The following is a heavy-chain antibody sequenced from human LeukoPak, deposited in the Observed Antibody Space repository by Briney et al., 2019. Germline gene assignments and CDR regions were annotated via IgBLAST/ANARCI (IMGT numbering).Heavy chain of an antibody. V-gene: IGHV3-30-3*01. CDR1: GFTFSSYA. J-gene: IGHJ6*02. Sequence: GKSLRLSCAASGFTFSSYAMHWVRQAPGKGLEWVAVMSYDGSNKYYADSVKGRFTISRDNSKNTLYLQMNSLRAEDTAVYYCAREILVVVVAANHYGMDVWGQGTTVTVSS. CDR2: MSYDGSNK. CDR3: AREILVVVVAANHYGMDV. D-gene: IGHD2-15*01.